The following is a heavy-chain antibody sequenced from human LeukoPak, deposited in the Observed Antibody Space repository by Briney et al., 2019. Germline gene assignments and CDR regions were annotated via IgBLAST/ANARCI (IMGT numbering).Heavy chain of an antibody. J-gene: IGHJ4*02. Sequence: PGGSLRLSCAASGFTFSTYWMSWVRRAPGKGLEWVANIKQDAGQKYYVDSVKGRFTVSRDNAEKSLYLQMNSLRAEDTAVYYCARVGMCHSARCTNDYWGQGALVTVSS. CDR1: GFTFSTYW. D-gene: IGHD2-2*01. CDR2: IKQDAGQK. V-gene: IGHV3-7*04. CDR3: ARVGMCHSARCTNDY.